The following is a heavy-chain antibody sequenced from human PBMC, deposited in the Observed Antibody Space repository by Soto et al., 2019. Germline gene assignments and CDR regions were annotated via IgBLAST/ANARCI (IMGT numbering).Heavy chain of an antibody. D-gene: IGHD3-3*01. V-gene: IGHV3-21*01. CDR1: GFTFSSYS. Sequence: EVQLVESGGGLVKPGGSPRLSCAASGFTFSSYSMNWVRQAPGKWLEWVSSISSSSSYIYYADSVKGRFTISRDNAKNSLYLQMNSLRAEDTAVYYCAGAGITIFGVVQKRNAFDIWCQGTMVTVSS. CDR2: ISSSSSYI. CDR3: AGAGITIFGVVQKRNAFDI. J-gene: IGHJ3*02.